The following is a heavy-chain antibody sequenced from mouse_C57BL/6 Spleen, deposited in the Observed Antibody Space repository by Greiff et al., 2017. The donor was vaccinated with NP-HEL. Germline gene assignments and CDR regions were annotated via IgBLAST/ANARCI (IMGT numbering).Heavy chain of an antibody. Sequence: VQLQQSGAELVRPGSSVKLSCKASGYTFTSYWMHWVKQRPIQGLEWIGNIDPSDSETHYNQKFKDKATLTVDKSSSTAYMQLSSLTSEDSAVYYCARWEDGYDGRWFAYWGQGTLVTVSA. CDR3: ARWEDGYDGRWFAY. J-gene: IGHJ3*01. V-gene: IGHV1-52*01. CDR1: GYTFTSYW. CDR2: IDPSDSET. D-gene: IGHD2-2*01.